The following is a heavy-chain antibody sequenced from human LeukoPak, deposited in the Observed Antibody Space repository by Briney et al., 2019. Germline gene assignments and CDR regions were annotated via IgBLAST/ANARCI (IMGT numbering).Heavy chain of an antibody. V-gene: IGHV4-59*08. CDR2: ISYRGTT. D-gene: IGHD2-2*01. CDR1: GDSINRHY. Sequence: SETLSLTCTVSGDSINRHYWSWIRQPPGKGLEWIGYISYRGTTNYNPSLKSRVTISIDTSNNQFSLRLSSVTAADTAVYYCATNAGPAALDAIDIWGQGTIVTVSS. CDR3: ATNAGPAALDAIDI. J-gene: IGHJ3*02.